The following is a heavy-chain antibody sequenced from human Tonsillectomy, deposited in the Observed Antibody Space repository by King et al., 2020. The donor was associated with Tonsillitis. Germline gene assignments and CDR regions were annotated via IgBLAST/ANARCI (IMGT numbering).Heavy chain of an antibody. Sequence: VQLVESGGGVVQPGRSLRLSCAASGFTFSTYGMHWVRQAPGKGLEWVAVLSYDGSNKNYADSVKGRFIISRDNSKNTLYLQMNSLRPEDTAVYYCAKEFGYYFDYWGKGTLVTVSS. CDR3: AKEFGYYFDY. V-gene: IGHV3-30*18. CDR1: GFTFSTYG. CDR2: LSYDGSNK. D-gene: IGHD3-22*01. J-gene: IGHJ4*02.